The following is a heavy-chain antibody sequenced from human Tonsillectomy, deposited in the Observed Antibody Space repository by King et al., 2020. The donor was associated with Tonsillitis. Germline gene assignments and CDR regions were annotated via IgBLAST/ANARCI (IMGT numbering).Heavy chain of an antibody. Sequence: QLQESGPGLVKPSQTLSLTCVVSGDSVSSGGYSWSWIRQPPGKGLEWIGYVSDSGSTHYNPSLKSRVTISLDTAKNHFSLRLISVTAAGPAVYYCARVGYDILTGYNAMDVWGQGTTVTVSS. CDR2: VSDSGST. CDR1: GDSVSSGGYS. J-gene: IGHJ6*02. V-gene: IGHV4-30-4*07. D-gene: IGHD3-9*01. CDR3: ARVGYDILTGYNAMDV.